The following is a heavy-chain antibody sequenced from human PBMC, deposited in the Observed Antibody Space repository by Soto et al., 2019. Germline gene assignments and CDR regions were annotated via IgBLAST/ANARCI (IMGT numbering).Heavy chain of an antibody. CDR3: VKGGEDITSPYGMDV. Sequence: GALRLSCVASVFSCRTHTLVWVRQAPGKGLEWVSYISTGGTYLEYAHSVKGRFTISRDDAADSVFLQMNSLKGDDTAVYYCVKGGEDITSPYGMDVWGQGTTVTVSS. J-gene: IGHJ6*02. CDR1: VFSCRTHT. CDR2: ISTGGTYL. D-gene: IGHD2-2*01. V-gene: IGHV3-21*06.